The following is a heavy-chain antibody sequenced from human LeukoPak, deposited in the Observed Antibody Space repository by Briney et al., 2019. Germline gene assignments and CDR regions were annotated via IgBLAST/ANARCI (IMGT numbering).Heavy chain of an antibody. CDR3: AKDRIYYDSSGLTHDY. V-gene: IGHV3-23*01. Sequence: GGSLRLSCAASGFTFSSYAMSWVRQAPGKGLEWVSAISGSGGSTYYADSVKGRFTISRDNSKNTLYLQMNSLRAGDTAVYYCAKDRIYYDSSGLTHDYWGQGTLVTVSS. J-gene: IGHJ4*02. CDR1: GFTFSSYA. D-gene: IGHD3-22*01. CDR2: ISGSGGST.